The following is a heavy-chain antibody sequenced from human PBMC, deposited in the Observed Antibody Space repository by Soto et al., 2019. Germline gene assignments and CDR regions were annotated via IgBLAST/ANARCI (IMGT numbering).Heavy chain of an antibody. J-gene: IGHJ1*01. CDR3: AKGVAGIAVAGTGYVQH. CDR1: GFTFSSYA. D-gene: IGHD6-19*01. V-gene: IGHV3-23*01. Sequence: EVQLLESGGGLVQPGGSLRLSCAASGFTFSSYAMSWVRQAPGKGLEWVSGISGSGDSTYYADSVKGRFTISRDNSKNTLYLQMNSLRAEDTVVYYCAKGVAGIAVAGTGYVQHWGQGTLVTVSS. CDR2: ISGSGDST.